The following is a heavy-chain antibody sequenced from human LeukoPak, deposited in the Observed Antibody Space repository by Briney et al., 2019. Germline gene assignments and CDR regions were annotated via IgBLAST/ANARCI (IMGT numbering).Heavy chain of an antibody. V-gene: IGHV3-23*01. Sequence: GGSLRLSCTASGFTFSSYAMTWVRQAPGKGLEWVSAMGGSGDSPKYADSVKGRFTMSRDSSKNTVYLQMNSLRPEDTAVYYCARDWSADYWGQGTLVTVPS. J-gene: IGHJ4*02. CDR2: MGGSGDSP. CDR3: ARDWSADY. CDR1: GFTFSSYA.